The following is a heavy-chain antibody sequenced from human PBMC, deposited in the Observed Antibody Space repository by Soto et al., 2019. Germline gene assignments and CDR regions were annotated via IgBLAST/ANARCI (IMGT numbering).Heavy chain of an antibody. J-gene: IGHJ5*02. CDR2: IYYSGST. Sequence: QVQLQESGPGLVKPSQTLSLTCTVSGGSISSGGYYWSWIRQHPGKGLEWVGDIYYSGSTYYNPSLKSRVTRSVDTSKNQFSLKLSSVTAADTAVYYGARLDCGGDCYPTTNWFAPWGQGTLVPVSS. CDR3: ARLDCGGDCYPTTNWFAP. V-gene: IGHV4-31*03. CDR1: GGSISSGGYY. D-gene: IGHD2-21*02.